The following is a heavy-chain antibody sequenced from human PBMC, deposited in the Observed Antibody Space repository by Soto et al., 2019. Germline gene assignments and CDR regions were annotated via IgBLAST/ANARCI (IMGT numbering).Heavy chain of an antibody. CDR1: GFTLSSYE. CDR3: AKDVNLRVSSVYYCYGMDV. V-gene: IGHV3-30*18. D-gene: IGHD3-16*02. Sequence: GSLRLSCAASGFTLSSYEMHWVRQAPGKGLEWVAVISNDGSSQYYADSVKGRFTISRDNSKNTLYLQMNSLSTEDTAVYFCAKDVNLRVSSVYYCYGMDVWGLGTTVTVSS. CDR2: ISNDGSSQ. J-gene: IGHJ6*02.